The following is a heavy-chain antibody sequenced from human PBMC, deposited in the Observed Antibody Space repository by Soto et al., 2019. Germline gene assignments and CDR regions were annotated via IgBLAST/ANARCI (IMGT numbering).Heavy chain of an antibody. CDR3: ARQYGCSGGSCYGMYV. J-gene: IGHJ6*02. D-gene: IGHD2-15*01. V-gene: IGHV1-2*04. CDR2: INPNSGGT. Sequence: ASVKVSCKASGYTFTGYYMHWVRQAPGQGLEWMGWINPNSGGTNYAQKFQGWVTMTRDTSISTAYMELSRLRSDDTAVYYCARQYGCSGGSCYGMYVWGQGTTVTVSS. CDR1: GYTFTGYY.